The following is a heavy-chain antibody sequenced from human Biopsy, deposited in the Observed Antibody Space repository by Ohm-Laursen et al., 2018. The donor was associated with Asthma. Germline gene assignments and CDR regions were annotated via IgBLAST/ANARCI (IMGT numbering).Heavy chain of an antibody. CDR3: ARASVAASSNWFDL. CDR2: IHYSGST. J-gene: IGHJ5*01. V-gene: IGHV4-30-4*01. D-gene: IGHD6-19*01. CDR1: GASIKTDDHY. Sequence: TLSLTCTVSGASIKTDDHYWSWLRQPPGKGLEWFGFIHYSGSTSYNPPLKGGVTISVDTSKNQFSLKLSSVTAADTAVYYCARASVAASSNWFDLWGQGTLVTVSS.